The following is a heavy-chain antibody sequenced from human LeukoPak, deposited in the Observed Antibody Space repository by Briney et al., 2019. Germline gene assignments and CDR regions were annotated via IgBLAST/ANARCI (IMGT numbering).Heavy chain of an antibody. V-gene: IGHV4-59*08. J-gene: IGHJ4*02. CDR2: IYYSGST. Sequence: SETLSLTCTVSGGSISSYYWSWIRQPPGKGLEWIGYIYYSGSTNYNPSLKSRVTISVDTSKNQFSLKLSSVTAADTAVYYCARGYYYGSGSYYGNSIDYWGQGTLVTVSS. CDR1: GGSISSYY. CDR3: ARGYYYGSGSYYGNSIDY. D-gene: IGHD3-10*01.